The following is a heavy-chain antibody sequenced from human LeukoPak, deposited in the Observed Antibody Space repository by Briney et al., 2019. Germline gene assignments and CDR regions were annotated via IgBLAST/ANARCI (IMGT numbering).Heavy chain of an antibody. V-gene: IGHV3-66*04. Sequence: GGSLRLSCAASGFTVSSNYMSWVRQAPGKGLEWVSVIYSGGYTYYADSVKGRFTISRDNSKNTLYLQMNSLRVEDTAVYYCARHQYNPGSGSSDYWGQGTLVTVSS. J-gene: IGHJ4*02. D-gene: IGHD3-10*01. CDR2: IYSGGYT. CDR1: GFTVSSNY. CDR3: ARHQYNPGSGSSDY.